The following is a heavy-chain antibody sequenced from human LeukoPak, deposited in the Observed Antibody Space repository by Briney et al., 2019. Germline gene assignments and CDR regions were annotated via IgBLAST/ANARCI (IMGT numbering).Heavy chain of an antibody. CDR3: AKSVSAASTPYYMDV. Sequence: GGSLRLSCAASGFTFSNYWIHWVRQAPGKGLEWVSVIYSGGSTYYADSVKGRFTISRDNSKNTLYLQMNSLRAEDTAVYYCAKSVSAASTPYYMDVWGKGTTVTISS. D-gene: IGHD5/OR15-5a*01. V-gene: IGHV3-53*01. J-gene: IGHJ6*03. CDR2: IYSGGST. CDR1: GFTFSNYW.